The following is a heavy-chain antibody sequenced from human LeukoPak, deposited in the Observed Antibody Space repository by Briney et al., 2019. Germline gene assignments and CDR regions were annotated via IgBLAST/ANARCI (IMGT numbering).Heavy chain of an antibody. Sequence: ASVKVSCKASGYTFTGYYMHWVRQAPGQGLEWMGWINPNSGGTNYAQKFQGRVTMTRDTSISTAYMELSRLRSDDTGVYYCAIVASRDYYDSSGLGWFDPWGQGTLVTVSS. CDR3: AIVASRDYYDSSGLGWFDP. J-gene: IGHJ5*02. V-gene: IGHV1-2*02. CDR2: INPNSGGT. CDR1: GYTFTGYY. D-gene: IGHD3-22*01.